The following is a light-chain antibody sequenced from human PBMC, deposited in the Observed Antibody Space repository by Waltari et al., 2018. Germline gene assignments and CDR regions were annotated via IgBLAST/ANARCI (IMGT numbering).Light chain of an antibody. Sequence: LTQPPSLSGAPGHRVTISCPGSPPATGQFGVTWYQHRPGSVPRLLIYDNTHRPSGVPDRFSASKSDTSASLDIAGLQPDDEADYYCQSYDNTGRGSVLIGGGTRLTVL. V-gene: IGLV1-40*01. J-gene: IGLJ2*01. CDR3: QSYDNTGRGSVL. CDR2: DNT. CDR1: PPATGQFG.